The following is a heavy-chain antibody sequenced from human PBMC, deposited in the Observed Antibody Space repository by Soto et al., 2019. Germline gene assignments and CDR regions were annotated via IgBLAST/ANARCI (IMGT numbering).Heavy chain of an antibody. Sequence: QVQLVQSGAEVKKPGSSVKVSCKASGDNFSTYPISWVRQAHGQGLEWMGGIIPIYVTANYAQKFRGKVTITADKSTRTSYMELTNLRSEDTAVNYCKRYRGARSDFWGKKTLVTVSS. CDR3: KRYRGARSDF. CDR1: GDNFSTYP. J-gene: IGHJ4*01. CDR2: IIPIYVTA. D-gene: IGHD3-10*01. V-gene: IGHV1-69*06.